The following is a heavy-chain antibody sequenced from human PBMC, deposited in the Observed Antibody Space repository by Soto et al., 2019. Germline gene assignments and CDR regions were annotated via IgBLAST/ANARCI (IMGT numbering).Heavy chain of an antibody. CDR3: ARPRKDIVVVVARIYYDYGRDV. Sequence: QVQLVQSGAEVKKPGSSVKVSCKASGGTFSSYAISWVRQAPGQGLEWMGGIIPIFGTANYAQKFQGRVTITANKSTRTAYMELSSLRSVDTALYYCARPRKDIVVVVARIYYDYGRDVWGEGTTVSVSS. D-gene: IGHD2-15*01. CDR2: IIPIFGTA. CDR1: GGTFSSYA. J-gene: IGHJ6*04. V-gene: IGHV1-69*06.